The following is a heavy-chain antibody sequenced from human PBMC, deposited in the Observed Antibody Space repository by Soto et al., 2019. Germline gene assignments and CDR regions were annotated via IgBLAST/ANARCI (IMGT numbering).Heavy chain of an antibody. CDR2: IYYSGST. V-gene: IGHV4-59*01. J-gene: IGHJ6*02. D-gene: IGHD6-13*01. CDR3: ARDQSSSWPYYYYYGMDV. CDR1: GGSISSYY. Sequence: PSETLSLTCTVSGGSISSYYWSWIRQPPGKGLEWIGYIYYSGSTNYNPSLKSRVTISVDTSKNQFSLKLSSVSAADTAVYYCARDQSSSWPYYYYYGMDVWGQGTTVTVSS.